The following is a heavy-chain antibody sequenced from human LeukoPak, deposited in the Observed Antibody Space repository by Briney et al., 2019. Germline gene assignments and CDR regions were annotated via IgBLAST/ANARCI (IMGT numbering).Heavy chain of an antibody. D-gene: IGHD3-16*01. J-gene: IGHJ4*02. Sequence: PSETLSLTCAVSGYSISSGYYWGWIRQPPGKGLEWIGSIYHSGSTYYNPSLKSRVTISVDTPKNQFSLKLSSVTAADTAVYYCARHSRLQPTLGGYFDYWGQGTLVTVSS. CDR3: ARHSRLQPTLGGYFDY. CDR1: GYSISSGYY. V-gene: IGHV4-38-2*01. CDR2: IYHSGST.